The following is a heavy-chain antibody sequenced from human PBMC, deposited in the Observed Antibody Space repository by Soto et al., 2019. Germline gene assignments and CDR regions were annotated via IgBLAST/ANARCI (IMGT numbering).Heavy chain of an antibody. J-gene: IGHJ1*01. Sequence: GGSLRLSCAASGFTFSSYGMHWVRQAPGKGLEWVAVISYDGSNKYYADSVKGRFTISRDNSKNTLYLQMNSLRAEDTAVYYCAKTRRWNYGDYSPFQHWGQGTLVTVSS. CDR2: ISYDGSNK. CDR3: AKTRRWNYGDYSPFQH. CDR1: GFTFSSYG. D-gene: IGHD4-17*01. V-gene: IGHV3-30*18.